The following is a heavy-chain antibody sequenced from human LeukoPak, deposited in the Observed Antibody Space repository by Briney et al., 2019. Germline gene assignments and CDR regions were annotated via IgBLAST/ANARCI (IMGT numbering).Heavy chain of an antibody. J-gene: IGHJ4*02. D-gene: IGHD2/OR15-2a*01. CDR3: ARDRLDVYAFDS. V-gene: IGHV3-74*01. CDR2: INSDGCST. Sequence: GGSLRLSCAASRFTFSSYWMHWVRQAPGKGLVWVSRINSDGCSTTYADSVKGRFTISRDNAKNTLYLQMNSLRAEDTAVYYCARDRLDVYAFDSWGQGTLVTVSS. CDR1: RFTFSSYW.